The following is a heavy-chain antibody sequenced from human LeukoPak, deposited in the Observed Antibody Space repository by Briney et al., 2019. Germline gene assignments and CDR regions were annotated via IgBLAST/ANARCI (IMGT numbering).Heavy chain of an antibody. CDR3: ARVPVSGPGARFDY. CDR1: GYTFTSYG. D-gene: IGHD4-11*01. CDR2: ISVYNVTP. V-gene: IGHV1-18*01. Sequence: GSVKVSCKASGYTFTSYGISWVRQAPGQGLEWMGWISVYNVTPNDAQKLQGRVTMTTDTSTTTAYMELRSLRSDDTAVYYCARVPVSGPGARFDYWGQGTLVTVSS. J-gene: IGHJ4*02.